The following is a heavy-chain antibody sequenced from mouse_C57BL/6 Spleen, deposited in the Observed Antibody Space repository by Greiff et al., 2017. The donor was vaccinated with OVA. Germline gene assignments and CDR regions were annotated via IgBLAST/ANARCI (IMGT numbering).Heavy chain of an antibody. CDR1: GFTFSSYA. CDR3: AREDTTVVFDY. V-gene: IGHV5-4*01. J-gene: IGHJ2*01. CDR2: ISDGGSYT. Sequence: EVKVVESGGGLVKPGGSLKLSCAASGFTFSSYAMSWVRQTPEKRLEWVATISDGGSYTYYPDNVKGRFTISRDNAKNNLYLQMSHLKSEDTAMYYCAREDTTVVFDYWGQGTTLTVSS. D-gene: IGHD1-1*01.